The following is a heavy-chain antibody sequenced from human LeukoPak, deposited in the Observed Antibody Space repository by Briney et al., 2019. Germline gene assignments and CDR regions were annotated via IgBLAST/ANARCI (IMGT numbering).Heavy chain of an antibody. CDR1: GGTFSSYA. CDR2: IIPILGIA. V-gene: IGHV1-69*04. CDR3: ARETPQQLDAFDI. J-gene: IGHJ3*02. D-gene: IGHD5-18*01. Sequence: GASVKVSCKASGGTFSSYAISWVRQAPGQGLEWMGRIIPILGIANYAQKFQGRVTITADKSTSTAYIELSSLRSEDTAVYYCARETPQQLDAFDIWGQGTMVTVSS.